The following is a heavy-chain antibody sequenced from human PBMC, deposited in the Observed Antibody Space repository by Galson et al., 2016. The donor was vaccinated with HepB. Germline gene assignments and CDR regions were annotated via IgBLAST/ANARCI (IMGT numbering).Heavy chain of an antibody. V-gene: IGHV3-7*04. CDR1: GFTFSSYW. CDR3: ARGEKGYSEGAS. CDR2: IKQDGSEK. Sequence: SLRLSCAASGFTFSSYWMSWVRQAPGKGLEWVANIKQDGSEKNYAGSVKGRFTISRDNAKNSLYLQMDSLRVEDTGFYYCARGEKGYSEGASWGQGTLATVSS. D-gene: IGHD3-22*01. J-gene: IGHJ5*02.